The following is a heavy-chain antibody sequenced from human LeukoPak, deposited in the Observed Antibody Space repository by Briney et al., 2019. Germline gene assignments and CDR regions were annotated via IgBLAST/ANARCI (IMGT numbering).Heavy chain of an antibody. CDR3: AKISISDSYCDSTGAHDAFDI. V-gene: IGHV3-21*01. CDR1: TFTCCSNS. J-gene: IGHJ3*02. Sequence: GGSLRLSCAVSTFTCCSNSMNWVRQAPGKGLEWLSSISSSSRYINYADSVKGRFTISRDNAKNSLYLQMNSLRDEDTAVYYCAKISISDSYCDSTGAHDAFDIWGQGTMVTVSS. CDR2: ISSSSRYI. D-gene: IGHD3-22*01.